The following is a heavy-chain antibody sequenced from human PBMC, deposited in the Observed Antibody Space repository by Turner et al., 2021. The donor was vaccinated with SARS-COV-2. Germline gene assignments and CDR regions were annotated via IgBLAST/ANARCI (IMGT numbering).Heavy chain of an antibody. CDR3: TTYSEPDY. CDR1: GLPFSNAW. D-gene: IGHD2-21*01. Sequence: EVQLVESGGGLVKPGGSLRLSCAASGLPFSNAWMGWVRQAPGMGLDWLGSIKTKTDGGTTDYAAPVKVRFTISRDDSKNTLYLQMNSLKTEDTAVYYCTTYSEPDYWGQGTLVTVSS. V-gene: IGHV3-15*01. CDR2: IKTKTDGGTT. J-gene: IGHJ4*02.